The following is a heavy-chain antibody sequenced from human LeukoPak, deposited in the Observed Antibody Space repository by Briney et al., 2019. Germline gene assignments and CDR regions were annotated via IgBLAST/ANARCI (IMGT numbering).Heavy chain of an antibody. Sequence: GGSLRLSCAASGFTVSSNYMSWVRQAPGKGLEWVSVIYSGGSTYYADPVKGRFTISRDNSKNTLYLQMNSLRAEDTAVYYCARDLSEGSGWPDAFDIWGQGTMVTVSS. V-gene: IGHV3-53*01. D-gene: IGHD6-19*01. CDR3: ARDLSEGSGWPDAFDI. CDR2: IYSGGST. CDR1: GFTVSSNY. J-gene: IGHJ3*02.